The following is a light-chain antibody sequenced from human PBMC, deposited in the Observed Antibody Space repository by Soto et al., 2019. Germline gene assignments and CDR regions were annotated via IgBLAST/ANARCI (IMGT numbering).Light chain of an antibody. CDR2: LNSDGSH. Sequence: QAVVTQSPSASASLGASVKLTCTLSSGHYSYAIAWHQQQPAKGPRYLMKLNSDGSHSKGDGIPDRFSGSISGAERYLTISSLQSEDEADYYCQTWDTGIRVFGGGTQLTVL. J-gene: IGLJ3*02. CDR3: QTWDTGIRV. V-gene: IGLV4-69*01. CDR1: SGHYSYA.